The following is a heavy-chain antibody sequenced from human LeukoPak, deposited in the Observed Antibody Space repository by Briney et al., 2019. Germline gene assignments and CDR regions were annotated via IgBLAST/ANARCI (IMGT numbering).Heavy chain of an antibody. V-gene: IGHV4-59*01. CDR3: ARDRPFQH. CDR1: GGSISSYY. Sequence: SETLSLTCSVSGGSISSYYWSWIRQPPGKGLEWIAYIHYSGFTNYNPSLKSRVTISVDTSKNQFSLKLNFVTAADTAVYYCARDRPFQHWGQGTLVTVSS. CDR2: IHYSGFT. J-gene: IGHJ1*01.